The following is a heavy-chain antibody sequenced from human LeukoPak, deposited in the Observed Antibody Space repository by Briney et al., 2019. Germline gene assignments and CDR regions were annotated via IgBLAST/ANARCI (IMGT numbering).Heavy chain of an antibody. J-gene: IGHJ5*02. Sequence: TTSETLSLTCTVSGGSISSYYWSWIRQPPGKGLEWIAYIHYSGSTNYNPSLKSRVTISVDTSKNQFPLKLNSVTAADTAVYYCARDRHGSGSAHSFDPWGQGTLVTVSS. V-gene: IGHV4-59*01. CDR2: IHYSGST. CDR1: GGSISSYY. D-gene: IGHD3-10*01. CDR3: ARDRHGSGSAHSFDP.